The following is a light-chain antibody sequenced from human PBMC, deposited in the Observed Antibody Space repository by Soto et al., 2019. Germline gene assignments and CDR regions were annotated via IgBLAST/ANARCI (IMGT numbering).Light chain of an antibody. J-gene: IGKJ1*01. Sequence: EIVLTQSPGTLSLSPGERATLSCRASQSVSSSYLAWYQQKPGQAPRLLIYGACSRATGIPDRFSGRGSGTDFTLTISRLEPEDFAVYYCQQYGSSPTFGQGTKVEIK. CDR2: GAC. CDR1: QSVSSSY. V-gene: IGKV3-20*01. CDR3: QQYGSSPT.